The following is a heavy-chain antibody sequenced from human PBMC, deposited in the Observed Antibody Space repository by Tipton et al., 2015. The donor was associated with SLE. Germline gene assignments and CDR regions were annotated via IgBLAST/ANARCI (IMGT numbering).Heavy chain of an antibody. D-gene: IGHD3-3*01. Sequence: QLVQSGAEVKKPGASVKVSCKASGYTFTSYGISWVRQAPGQGLEWMGWISAYNGNTNYAQKLQGRVTMTTDTSTSTAYMELRSLRSDDTAVYYCARAGLRTKYYEFWCTFDAFDIWGQGTMVTVSS. CDR2: ISAYNGNT. CDR1: GYTFTSYG. CDR3: ARAGLRTKYYEFWCTFDAFDI. V-gene: IGHV1-18*04. J-gene: IGHJ3*02.